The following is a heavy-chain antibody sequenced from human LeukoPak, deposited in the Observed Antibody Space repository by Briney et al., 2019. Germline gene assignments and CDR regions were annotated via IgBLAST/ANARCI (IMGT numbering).Heavy chain of an antibody. V-gene: IGHV3-53*01. CDR1: GFTVSSNY. CDR2: IYSGGST. J-gene: IGHJ4*02. CDR3: ARDSGYSSSRYLDY. D-gene: IGHD6-13*01. Sequence: GGSLRLSCAASGFTVSSNYMSWVRQAPGKGLEWVSVIYSGGSTYYADSVKGRFTISRDISKNTLCLQMNSLRAEDTTVYYCARDSGYSSSRYLDYWGQGTLVTVSS.